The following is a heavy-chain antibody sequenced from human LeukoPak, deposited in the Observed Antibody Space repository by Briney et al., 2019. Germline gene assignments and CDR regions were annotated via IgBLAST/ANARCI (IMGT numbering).Heavy chain of an antibody. V-gene: IGHV4-39*07. J-gene: IGHJ5*02. CDR3: ARVGDYGDYVNWFDP. CDR1: GGSISSSSYY. D-gene: IGHD4-17*01. CDR2: IYYSGST. Sequence: PSETLSLTCTVSGGSISSSSYYWGWIRQPPGKGLEWIGGIYYSGSTYYNPSLKSRVTISLDTSKNQLSLKVNSVTAADTAVYYCARVGDYGDYVNWFDPWGQGTLVTVSS.